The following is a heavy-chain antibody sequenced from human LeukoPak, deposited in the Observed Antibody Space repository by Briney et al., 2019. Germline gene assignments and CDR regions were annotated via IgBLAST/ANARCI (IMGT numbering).Heavy chain of an antibody. CDR3: AKGDSSSSIDY. V-gene: IGHV3-9*03. CDR2: ISWNSGSI. J-gene: IGHJ4*02. D-gene: IGHD6-6*01. Sequence: PDRSLRLSCAASGFTFDDYAMHWVRQVPGKGLEWVSGISWNSGSIGYADSVQGRFTISRDNAKNSLYLQMNSLRAEDMALYYCAKGDSSSSIDYWGQGTLVTVSS. CDR1: GFTFDDYA.